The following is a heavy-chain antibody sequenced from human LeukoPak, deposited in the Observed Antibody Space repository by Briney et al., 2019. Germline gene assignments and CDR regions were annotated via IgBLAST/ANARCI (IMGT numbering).Heavy chain of an antibody. CDR3: AKEPVAVTATPTPGDY. D-gene: IGHD2-21*02. CDR2: INPNSGGT. J-gene: IGHJ4*02. CDR1: GYTFTGYY. V-gene: IGHV1-2*02. Sequence: ASVKVSCKASGYTFTGYYMHWVRQAPGQGLEWMGWINPNSGGTNYAQKFQGRVTMTRDTSISTAYMELSRLRSDDTAVYYCAKEPVAVTATPTPGDYWGQGTLVTVSS.